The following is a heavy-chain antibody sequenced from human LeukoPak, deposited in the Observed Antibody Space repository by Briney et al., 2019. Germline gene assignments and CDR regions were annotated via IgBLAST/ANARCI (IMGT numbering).Heavy chain of an antibody. J-gene: IGHJ4*02. Sequence: SVKVSCKASGGTFSSYAISWVRQAPGQGLEWMGGIIPIFGTANYAQKFQGRVTITADESTSTAYMELRSLRSDDTAVYYCARDLDPNCTGGRCYDYWGRGTLVIVSS. CDR1: GGTFSSYA. V-gene: IGHV1-69*13. D-gene: IGHD2-15*01. CDR3: ARDLDPNCTGGRCYDY. CDR2: IIPIFGTA.